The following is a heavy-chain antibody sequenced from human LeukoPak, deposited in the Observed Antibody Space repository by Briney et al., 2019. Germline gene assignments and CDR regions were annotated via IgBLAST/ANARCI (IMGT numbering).Heavy chain of an antibody. CDR2: ISGSGGST. CDR3: AKDLEQWLVRFLVDY. D-gene: IGHD6-19*01. J-gene: IGHJ4*02. V-gene: IGHV3-23*01. CDR1: GFTVSSNY. Sequence: GGSLRLSCAASGFTVSSNYMSWVRQAPGKGLEWVSAISGSGGSTYYADSVKGRFTISRDNSKNTLYLQMNSLRAEDTAVYYCAKDLEQWLVRFLVDYWGQGTLVTVSS.